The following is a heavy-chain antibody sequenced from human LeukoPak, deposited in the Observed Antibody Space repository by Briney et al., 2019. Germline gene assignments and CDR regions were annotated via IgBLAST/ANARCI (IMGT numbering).Heavy chain of an antibody. CDR3: ARRRARYCSSTSCYRSWFDP. Sequence: KPSETLSLTCTVSGGSISSSSYYWGWLRQPPGKGLEWIGSIYYSGSTYYNPSLKSRVTISVDTSKTQFSLKLSSVTAADTAVYYCARRRARYCSSTSCYRSWFDPWGQGTLVTVSS. J-gene: IGHJ5*02. D-gene: IGHD2-2*02. V-gene: IGHV4-39*01. CDR2: IYYSGST. CDR1: GGSISSSSYY.